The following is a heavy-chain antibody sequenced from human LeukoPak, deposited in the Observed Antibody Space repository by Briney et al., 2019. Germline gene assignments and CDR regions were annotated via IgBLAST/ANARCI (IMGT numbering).Heavy chain of an antibody. CDR2: IYYSGST. V-gene: IGHV4-31*03. J-gene: IGHJ4*02. CDR1: GGSISRGGYY. CDR3: ARGETRGFSYGYFDY. Sequence: SQTLSLTCTVSGGSISRGGYYWSWIRQHPGKGLEWIGYIYYSGSTYYNPSLKSRVTISVDTSKNQFSLKLSSVTAADTAVYYCARGETRGFSYGYFDYWGQGALVTVSS. D-gene: IGHD5-18*01.